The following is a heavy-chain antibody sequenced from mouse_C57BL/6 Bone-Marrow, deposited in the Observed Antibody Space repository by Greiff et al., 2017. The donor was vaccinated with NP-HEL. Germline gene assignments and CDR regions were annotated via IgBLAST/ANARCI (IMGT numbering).Heavy chain of an antibody. J-gene: IGHJ4*01. CDR3: ARDPYAMDY. V-gene: IGHV1-61*01. CDR1: GYTFTSYW. Sequence: QVQLQQPGAELVRPGSSVKLSCKASGYTFTSYWMDWVKQRPGQGLEWIGNIYPSDSETHYNQKFKDKATLTVDKSSSTAYMQLSSLTSEDPAVYYCARDPYAMDYWGQGTSVTVSS. CDR2: IYPSDSET.